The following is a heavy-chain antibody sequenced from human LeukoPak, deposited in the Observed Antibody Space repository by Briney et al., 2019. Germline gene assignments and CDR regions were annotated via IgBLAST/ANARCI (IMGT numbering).Heavy chain of an antibody. CDR1: GGTFISYA. CDR2: IIPIFGTA. Sequence: SVKVSCKASGGTFISYAISWVRQAPGQGLEWMGGIIPIFGTANYAQKFQGRVTITADESTSTAYMELGSLRSEDTAVYYCARCSHYYDSSGYYQFWGQGTLVTVSS. V-gene: IGHV1-69*13. CDR3: ARCSHYYDSSGYYQF. D-gene: IGHD3-22*01. J-gene: IGHJ4*02.